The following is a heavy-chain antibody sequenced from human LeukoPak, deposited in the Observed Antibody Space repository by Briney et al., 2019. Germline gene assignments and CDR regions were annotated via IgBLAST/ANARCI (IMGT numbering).Heavy chain of an antibody. Sequence: GRSLRLSCAASGFIFSNYAMHWVRQAPGKGLEWVAVISYDGRNQYYADSVKGRFTVSRDNAKNSLYLQMNSLRDEDTAVYYCARRGDPSGLGYRGQGTLVTVSS. CDR1: GFIFSNYA. CDR2: ISYDGRNQ. J-gene: IGHJ4*02. V-gene: IGHV3-30*04. D-gene: IGHD3-10*01. CDR3: ARRGDPSGLGY.